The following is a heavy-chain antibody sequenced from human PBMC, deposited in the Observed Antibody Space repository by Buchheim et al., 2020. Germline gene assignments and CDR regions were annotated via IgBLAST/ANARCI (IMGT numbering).Heavy chain of an antibody. CDR1: GFTFSSYG. CDR3: ARDPRKYSSSSAYFDY. CDR2: IWYDGSNK. D-gene: IGHD6-6*01. Sequence: QVQLVESGGGVVQPGRSLRLSCAASGFTFSSYGMHWVRQAPGKGLEWVAVIWYDGSNKYYADSVKGRFTISRDNSKNTLYLQMNSLRAEDTAVYYCARDPRKYSSSSAYFDYWGQGTL. V-gene: IGHV3-33*01. J-gene: IGHJ4*02.